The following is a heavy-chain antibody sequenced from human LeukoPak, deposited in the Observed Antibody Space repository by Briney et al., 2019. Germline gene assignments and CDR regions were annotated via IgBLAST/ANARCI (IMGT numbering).Heavy chain of an antibody. Sequence: GGSLRLSCAASGFTFDDYTMHWVRQAPGKGLEWVSLISWDGGSTYYADSVKGRFTISKDNSKNSLYLQMNSLRTEDTALYYCAKDKFSGSYSWGYFDYWGQGILVTVSS. CDR1: GFTFDDYT. CDR2: ISWDGGST. J-gene: IGHJ4*02. V-gene: IGHV3-43*01. CDR3: AKDKFSGSYSWGYFDY. D-gene: IGHD1-26*01.